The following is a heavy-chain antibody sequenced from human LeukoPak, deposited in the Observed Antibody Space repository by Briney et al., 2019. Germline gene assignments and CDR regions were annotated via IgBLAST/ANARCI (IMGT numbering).Heavy chain of an antibody. V-gene: IGHV3-7*01. D-gene: IGHD5/OR15-5a*01. CDR3: SRGFYDGVNWFDP. CDR2: IKQDGNEK. CDR1: GFTFTSHW. J-gene: IGHJ5*02. Sequence: GGSLRLSCGPSGFTFTSHWMSWVRQAPGEGLEWVAKIKQDGNEKYYVESVKGRFIISRDNAKNSRYLQMNRLRAEDTAGYYCSRGFYDGVNWFDPWGQGTLVTVSS.